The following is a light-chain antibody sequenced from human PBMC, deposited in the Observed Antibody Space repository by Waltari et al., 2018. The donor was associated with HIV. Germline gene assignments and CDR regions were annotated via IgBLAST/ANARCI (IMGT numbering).Light chain of an antibody. CDR3: QRYYTTPLT. V-gene: IGKV4-1*01. J-gene: IGKJ4*01. CDR1: QSLLYTSNNKNF. Sequence: DIVMTQSPESLPVSLGERASINCKSSQSLLYTSNNKNFLAWYQQKPGQPPKLLIYWAFTRKSGVPDRFSGSGAGTDFALTNSGLQADDVAIYYCQRYYTTPLTVGGRTKVEI. CDR2: WAF.